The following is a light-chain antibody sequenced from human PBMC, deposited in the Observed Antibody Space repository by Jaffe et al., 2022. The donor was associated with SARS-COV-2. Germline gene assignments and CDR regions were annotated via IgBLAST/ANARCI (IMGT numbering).Light chain of an antibody. Sequence: QSALTQPPSASGSTGQSVTISCTGTSGDVGGYNYVSWYQQYPDKAPKLIIYEVIKRPSGVPDRFSGSKSGNTASLTVSGLQAEDEADYYCSSYAGNNNLAFGGGTKLTV. CDR3: SSYAGNNNLA. J-gene: IGLJ3*02. CDR1: SGDVGGYNY. V-gene: IGLV2-8*01. CDR2: EVI.